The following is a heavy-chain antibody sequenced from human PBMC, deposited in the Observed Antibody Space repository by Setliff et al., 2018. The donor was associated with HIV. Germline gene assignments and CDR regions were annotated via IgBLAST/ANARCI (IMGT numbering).Heavy chain of an antibody. CDR2: ISAYNGNT. CDR1: GGTFSSYA. J-gene: IGHJ3*02. V-gene: IGHV1-18*01. Sequence: ASVKVSCKASGGTFSSYAISWVRQAPGQGLEWMGWISAYNGNTNYAQKLQGRVTMTTDTSTSTAYMELRSLRSDDTAVYYCASPGIAVAGGAFDIWGQGTMVTVSS. D-gene: IGHD6-19*01. CDR3: ASPGIAVAGGAFDI.